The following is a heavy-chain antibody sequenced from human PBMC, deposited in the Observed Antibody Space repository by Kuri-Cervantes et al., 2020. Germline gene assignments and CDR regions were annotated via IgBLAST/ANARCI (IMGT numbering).Heavy chain of an antibody. CDR1: GGSFSSYY. J-gene: IGHJ6*02. V-gene: IGHV4-34*01. CDR2: INHSGST. Sequence: ESLKISCAVYGGSFSSYYWSWIRQPPGKGLEWIGEINHSGSTNYNPSLKSRVTISEDTSKNQFSLKLSSVTAADTAVYYCARDPAGSATLYGMDVWGQGTTVTVSS. CDR3: ARDPAGSATLYGMDV.